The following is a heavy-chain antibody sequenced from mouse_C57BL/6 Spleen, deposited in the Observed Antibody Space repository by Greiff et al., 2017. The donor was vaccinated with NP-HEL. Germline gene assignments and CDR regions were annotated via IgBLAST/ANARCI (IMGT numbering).Heavy chain of an antibody. D-gene: IGHD2-1*01. CDR1: GFSLTSYG. CDR3: AQYGNYGPLDV. CDR2: IWCDGRT. J-gene: IGHJ1*03. V-gene: IGHV2-3*01. Sequence: VKLMASGPGLVAPSQSLSITCTVSGFSLTSYGVSWVRQPPGKGLECLGVIWCDGRTNYPSALISRLSISKDNSKSQVFLKLNSLQTDDTATYYCAQYGNYGPLDVWGTGTTVTGSS.